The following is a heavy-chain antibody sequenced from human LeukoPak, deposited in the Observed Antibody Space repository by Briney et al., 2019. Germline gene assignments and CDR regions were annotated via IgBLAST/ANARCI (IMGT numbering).Heavy chain of an antibody. V-gene: IGHV1-69*04. CDR2: IIPILGIA. Sequence: GASVKVSCKASGGTFSSYTISWVRQAPGQGLEWMGRIIPILGIANYAQKFQGRVTITADKSTSTAYMELSSLRSEDTAVYYCAREGSMTARPFVSIDYWGQGTLVTVSS. J-gene: IGHJ4*02. CDR1: GGTFSSYT. D-gene: IGHD6-6*01. CDR3: AREGSMTARPFVSIDY.